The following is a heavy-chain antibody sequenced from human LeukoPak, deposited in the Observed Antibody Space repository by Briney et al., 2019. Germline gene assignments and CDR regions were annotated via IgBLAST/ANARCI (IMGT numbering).Heavy chain of an antibody. CDR3: ARRGLGTTPYFDY. Sequence: PSETLSLTCAVYGGSFSGYYWSWIRQPPGKGLEWVGEINHSGSTYYNPSLKSRVTISVDTSKNQFSLKLSSVTAADTAVYYCARRGLGTTPYFDYWGQGTLVTVSS. D-gene: IGHD4-17*01. V-gene: IGHV4-34*01. J-gene: IGHJ4*02. CDR2: INHSGST. CDR1: GGSFSGYY.